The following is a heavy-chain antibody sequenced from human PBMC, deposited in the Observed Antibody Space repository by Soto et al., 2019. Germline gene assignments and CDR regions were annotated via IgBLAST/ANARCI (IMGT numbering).Heavy chain of an antibody. CDR2: IYHSGST. D-gene: IGHD1-7*01. J-gene: IGHJ5*02. Sequence: KTSETLSLTCTVSGGSVSAGRYYWAWLRQPPGKGLEWIGHIYHSGSTVYNPSLKSRVTISIDTSKRHFSLNLNSMTAAATAVSYCAGYKWNYYFGPCGQVTLGTVCS. V-gene: IGHV4-61*03. CDR1: GGSVSAGRYY. CDR3: AGYKWNYYFGP.